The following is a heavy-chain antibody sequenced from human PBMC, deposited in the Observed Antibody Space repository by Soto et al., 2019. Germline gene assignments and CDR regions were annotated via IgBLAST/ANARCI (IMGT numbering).Heavy chain of an antibody. CDR1: GFTFSSYA. V-gene: IGHV3-23*01. CDR3: AKGLVVVVAATTPFDY. CDR2: ISGSGGST. J-gene: IGHJ4*02. D-gene: IGHD2-15*01. Sequence: GWRRGSGSASGFTFSSYAMSWVRQAPGKGLEWVSAISGSGGSTYYADSVKGRFTISRDNSKNTLYLQMNSLRAEDTAVYYCAKGLVVVVAATTPFDYWGQGTPVTVYS.